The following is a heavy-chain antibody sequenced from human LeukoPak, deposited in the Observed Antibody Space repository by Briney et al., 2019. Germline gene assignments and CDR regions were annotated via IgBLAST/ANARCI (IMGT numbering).Heavy chain of an antibody. D-gene: IGHD3-22*01. Sequence: GGSLRLSCAASGFTFDDYGMSWVRQAPGKGLEWVSSISSSSSYIYYADSVKGRFTISRDNAKNSLYLQMNSLRAEDTAVYYCARDLYYYDSSGYYRFDYWGQGTLVTVSS. J-gene: IGHJ4*02. V-gene: IGHV3-21*03. CDR3: ARDLYYYDSSGYYRFDY. CDR1: GFTFDDYG. CDR2: ISSSSSYI.